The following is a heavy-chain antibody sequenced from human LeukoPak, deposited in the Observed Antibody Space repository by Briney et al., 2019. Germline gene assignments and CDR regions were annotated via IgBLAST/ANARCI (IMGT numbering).Heavy chain of an antibody. J-gene: IGHJ4*02. CDR1: GFTFSSYP. CDR2: VSASGGT. D-gene: IGHD5-18*01. V-gene: IGHV3-23*01. CDR3: AKGYSFASGGYYFDY. Sequence: GGSLRLSCAASGFTFSSYPMHWVRQAPGKGLEWVSGVSASGGTYYADSVKGRFSISRDSSKNTLYLQMNSLRAEDTAVYYCAKGYSFASGGYYFDYWGQGTLVTVSS.